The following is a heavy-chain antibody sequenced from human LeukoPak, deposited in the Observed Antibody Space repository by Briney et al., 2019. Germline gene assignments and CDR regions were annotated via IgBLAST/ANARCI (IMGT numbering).Heavy chain of an antibody. V-gene: IGHV3-23*01. CDR1: GFTFSRYT. CDR3: AKDGLDGRGYYYFDY. CDR2: FSSSGST. J-gene: IGHJ4*02. D-gene: IGHD3-22*01. Sequence: GGPLRLSCAAPGFTFSRYTMNGARQATGRGLGWVSVFSSSGSTHYADSVKGRFTISRDNSKNTLYLQMSSLRAEDTAVYYCAKDGLDGRGYYYFDYWGQGTLVTVSS.